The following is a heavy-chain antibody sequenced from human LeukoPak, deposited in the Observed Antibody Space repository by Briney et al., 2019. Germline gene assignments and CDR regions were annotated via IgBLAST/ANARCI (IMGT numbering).Heavy chain of an antibody. CDR2: INHSGST. Sequence: ASETLSLTCAVYGGSFSGYYWSWIRQPPGKGLEWIGEINHSGSTNYNPSLKSRVTISVDTSKNQFSLKLSSVTAADTAVYYCARPDSSGYIGYWGQGTLVTVSS. CDR1: GGSFSGYY. V-gene: IGHV4-34*01. J-gene: IGHJ4*02. CDR3: ARPDSSGYIGY. D-gene: IGHD3-22*01.